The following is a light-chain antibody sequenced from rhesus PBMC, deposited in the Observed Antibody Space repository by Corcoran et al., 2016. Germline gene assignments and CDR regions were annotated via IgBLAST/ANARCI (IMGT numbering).Light chain of an antibody. CDR2: GAD. Sequence: EIVMTQSPFTLSLSPGEIATHSCRASESVGSYLAWYQQKPGQAPKLLVHGADFRATGIPDRVSGRGSRTDFTLTNIRLKPEEFEGYHCQQTNDLLWTFGQGTKVEIK. CDR1: ESVGSY. J-gene: IGKJ1*01. V-gene: IGKV3-40*02. CDR3: QQTNDLLWT.